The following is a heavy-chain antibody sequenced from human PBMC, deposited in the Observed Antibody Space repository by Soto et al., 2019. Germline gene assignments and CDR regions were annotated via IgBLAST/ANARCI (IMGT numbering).Heavy chain of an antibody. CDR1: GFTFSSYA. V-gene: IGHV3-23*01. CDR2: ISGSGGST. Sequence: PGGSLRLSCAASGFTFSSYAMSWVRQAPGKGLEWVSAISGSGGSTYYADSVKGRFTISRDNSKNTLYLQMNSLRAEDTAVYYCAKDPRYSGYSDLDYWGQGTLVTVSS. J-gene: IGHJ4*02. CDR3: AKDPRYSGYSDLDY. D-gene: IGHD5-12*01.